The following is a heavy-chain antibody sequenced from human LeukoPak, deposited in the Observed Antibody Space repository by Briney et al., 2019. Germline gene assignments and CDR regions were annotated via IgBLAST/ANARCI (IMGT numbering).Heavy chain of an antibody. Sequence: GGSLRLSCAASGFTFDDYAMHWVRQAPGKGLEWVSGISWNSGSIGYADSVKGRFTISRDNAKNSLYLQMNSLRAEDTAVYYCARDGDWGRYDHWGQGTLVIVSS. CDR2: ISWNSGSI. V-gene: IGHV3-9*01. CDR1: GFTFDDYA. J-gene: IGHJ4*02. CDR3: ARDGDWGRYDH. D-gene: IGHD7-27*01.